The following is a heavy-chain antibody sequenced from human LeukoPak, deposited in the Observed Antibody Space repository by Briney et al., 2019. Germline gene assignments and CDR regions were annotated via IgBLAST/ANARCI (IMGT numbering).Heavy chain of an antibody. D-gene: IGHD3-22*01. CDR2: ISGSGGST. Sequence: PGGSLRLSCAASGFTFSSYAMSWVRQAPGKGLEWVSAISGSGGSTYYADSVKGRFTISRDNSKNMLYLQMNSLRAEDTAVYYCAKGLYYDSSGYYLDYWGQGTLVTVSS. CDR3: AKGLYYDSSGYYLDY. J-gene: IGHJ4*02. V-gene: IGHV3-23*01. CDR1: GFTFSSYA.